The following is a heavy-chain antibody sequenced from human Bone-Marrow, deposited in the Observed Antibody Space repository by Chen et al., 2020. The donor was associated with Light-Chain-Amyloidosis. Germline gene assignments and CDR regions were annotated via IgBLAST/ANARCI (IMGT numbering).Heavy chain of an antibody. CDR3: ASPGGAEYFQH. Sequence: QVQLQQWGAGLLKPSETLSLTCAVYGGSFSGYYWSWIRQPPGKGLEWIGEINHSGSTNYNPSLKSRVTISVDTSKNQFSLKLSSVTAADTAVYYCASPGGAEYFQHWGQGTLVTVSS. J-gene: IGHJ1*01. CDR2: INHSGST. CDR1: GGSFSGYY. V-gene: IGHV4-34*01. D-gene: IGHD3-10*01.